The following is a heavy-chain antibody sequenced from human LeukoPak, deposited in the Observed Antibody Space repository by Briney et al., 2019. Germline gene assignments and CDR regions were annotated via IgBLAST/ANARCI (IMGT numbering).Heavy chain of an antibody. CDR1: GFTFSSYW. V-gene: IGHV3-74*01. Sequence: PGGSLRLSCAASGFTFSSYWMHWVRQAPGKGLVWVSRINSDGSSTSYADSVKGRFTISRDDSKHMVYLQMNSLTTADTAVYYCARSYSLPEYWGQGTLVAVSS. D-gene: IGHD1-26*01. CDR2: INSDGSST. CDR3: ARSYSLPEY. J-gene: IGHJ4*02.